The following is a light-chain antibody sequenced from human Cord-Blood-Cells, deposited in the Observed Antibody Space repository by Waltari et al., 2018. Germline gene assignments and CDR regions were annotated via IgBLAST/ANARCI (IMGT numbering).Light chain of an antibody. CDR2: DVS. J-gene: IGLJ1*01. Sequence: SALTQPRSVSGSPGQSVTISCTGTSSDVGGYNYVSWYQQHPGKAPKLMIYDVSKRPSGVPDRFSCSKACNTASLTISGLQAYDEADYYCCSYAGSYTYVFGTGTKVTVL. CDR1: SSDVGGYNY. V-gene: IGLV2-11*01. CDR3: CSYAGSYTYV.